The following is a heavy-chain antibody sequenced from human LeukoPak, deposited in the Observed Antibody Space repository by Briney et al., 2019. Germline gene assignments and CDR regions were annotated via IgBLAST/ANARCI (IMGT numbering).Heavy chain of an antibody. CDR2: INPNIGDT. D-gene: IGHD1-26*01. J-gene: IGHJ5*02. CDR3: ARGIRRSSGNYYGDNWFDP. V-gene: IGHV1-2*02. Sequence: GASVKVSCKASGYTLNVYYMHWVRQAPGQGLEWMGWINPNIGDTNYAQKFQGRVTMTRDTSISTVYMELNRLRSDDTAVYYCARGIRRSSGNYYGDNWFDPWGQGTLVTVSS. CDR1: GYTLNVYY.